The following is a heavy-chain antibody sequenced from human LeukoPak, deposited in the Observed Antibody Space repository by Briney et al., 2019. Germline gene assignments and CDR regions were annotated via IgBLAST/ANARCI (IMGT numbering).Heavy chain of an antibody. CDR3: ARPILDLDAFDI. CDR2: IYYSGST. CDR1: GGSISSSSYY. V-gene: IGHV4-39*01. Sequence: SETLSLTCTVSGGSISSSSYYWGWIRQPPGKGLKWIGSIYYSGSTYYNPSLKSRVTISVDTSKNQFSLKLSSVTAADTAVYYCARPILDLDAFDIWGQGTMVTVSS. J-gene: IGHJ3*02. D-gene: IGHD2-15*01.